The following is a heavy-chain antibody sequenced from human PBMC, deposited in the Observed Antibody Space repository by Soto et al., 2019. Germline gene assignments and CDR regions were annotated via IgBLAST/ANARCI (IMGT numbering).Heavy chain of an antibody. V-gene: IGHV3-43*01. CDR2: ISWDGGST. D-gene: IGHD6-13*01. CDR1: GFTFDDYT. CDR3: ASTRSSSRAGDAFDI. J-gene: IGHJ3*02. Sequence: EVQLVESGGVVVQPGGSLRLSCADSGFTFDDYTMHWVRQAPGKGLEWVSLISWDGGSTYYADSVKGRFTISRDNSKNSLYLQMNSLRTEDTALYYCASTRSSSRAGDAFDIWGQGTMVTVSS.